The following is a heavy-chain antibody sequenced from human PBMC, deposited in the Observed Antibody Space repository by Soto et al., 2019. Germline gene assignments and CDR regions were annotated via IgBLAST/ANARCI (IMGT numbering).Heavy chain of an antibody. J-gene: IGHJ4*02. CDR2: INPSTGTT. V-gene: IGHV1-46*01. CDR1: GYTFTNDY. CDR3: ARASWDRVRGVKEFDS. D-gene: IGHD3-10*01. Sequence: QVQLVQSGAEVKKPGASVKVSCKASGYTFTNDYMHWVRQAPGQGLEWMGIINPSTGTTSYAQKFQGRVTMPRDTSTSTVHMELSSLSSDDTAVYYCARASWDRVRGVKEFDSWGQGTRVTVSS.